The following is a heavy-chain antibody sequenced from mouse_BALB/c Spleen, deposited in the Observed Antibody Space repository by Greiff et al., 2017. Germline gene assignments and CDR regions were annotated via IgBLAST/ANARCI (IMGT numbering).Heavy chain of an antibody. CDR3: ARDHYYGYGFAY. Sequence: VQLQQSGAELVKPGASVKLSCTASGFNIKDTYMHWVKQRPEQGLEWIGRIDPANGNTKYDPKFQGKATITADTSSNTAYLQLSSLTSEDTAVYYCARDHYYGYGFAYWGQGTLVTVSA. CDR1: GFNIKDTY. D-gene: IGHD1-2*01. V-gene: IGHV14-3*02. J-gene: IGHJ3*01. CDR2: IDPANGNT.